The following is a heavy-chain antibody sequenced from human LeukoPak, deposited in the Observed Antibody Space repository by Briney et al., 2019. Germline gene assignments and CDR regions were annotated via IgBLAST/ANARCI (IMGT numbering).Heavy chain of an antibody. D-gene: IGHD3-22*01. J-gene: IGHJ4*02. CDR1: GGSIGSYY. CDR3: AGYDNRDYSFDY. Sequence: SETLSLTCTVSGGSIGSYYWSWIRQPPGKGLEWIGYIYYSGSTNYNPSLKSRVTISIDTSKNQFSLTLSSVTAADTAVYFCAGYDNRDYSFDYWGRGTLVTVSS. V-gene: IGHV4-59*01. CDR2: IYYSGST.